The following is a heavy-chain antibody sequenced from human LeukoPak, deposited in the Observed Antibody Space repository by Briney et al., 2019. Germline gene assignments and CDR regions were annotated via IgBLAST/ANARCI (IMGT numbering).Heavy chain of an antibody. CDR2: INHSRST. V-gene: IGHV4-34*08. CDR3: APQPATGASNWFDP. J-gene: IGHJ5*02. Sequence: PSETLSLTCAVYGGTFSGYYWSWIRQPPGKGLEWIGEINHSRSTNYNPSLKRRRTTSVDTSKNQFSLKLSSVIAADTAVYYCAPQPATGASNWFDPWGQGALVTVSS. CDR1: GGTFSGYY. D-gene: IGHD5-24*01.